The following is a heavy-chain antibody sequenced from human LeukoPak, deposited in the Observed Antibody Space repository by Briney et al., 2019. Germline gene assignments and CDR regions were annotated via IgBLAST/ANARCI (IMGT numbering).Heavy chain of an antibody. D-gene: IGHD1-1*01. V-gene: IGHV3-48*03. J-gene: IGHJ4*03. Sequence: GGSLRLSCVASGFTFCRYDMNWVRLAPGKGLEWVSYIHSGGNTIYYADSVKGRFTISRDYAKNSLYLQMNSLRAEDTAVYYCARKLTGTTYFDYWGQGTLVTVSS. CDR3: ARKLTGTTYFDY. CDR1: GFTFCRYD. CDR2: IHSGGNTI.